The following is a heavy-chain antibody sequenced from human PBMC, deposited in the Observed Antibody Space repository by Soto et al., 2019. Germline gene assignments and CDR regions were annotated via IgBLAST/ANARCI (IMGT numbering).Heavy chain of an antibody. Sequence: ASVKVSCKASGYTFTSYYMHWVRQAPGQGLEWMGIINPSGGSTSYAQKFQGRVTMTRDTSTSTVYMELSSLRSEDTAVYYCASTTTGPGYCSGGSCYTTTRDNWFDPWGQGTLVTVSS. J-gene: IGHJ5*02. CDR2: INPSGGST. V-gene: IGHV1-46*03. CDR1: GYTFTSYY. CDR3: ASTTTGPGYCSGGSCYTTTRDNWFDP. D-gene: IGHD2-15*01.